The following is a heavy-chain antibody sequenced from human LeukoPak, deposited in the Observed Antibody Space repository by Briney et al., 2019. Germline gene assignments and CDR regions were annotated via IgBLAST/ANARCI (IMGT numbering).Heavy chain of an antibody. D-gene: IGHD3-10*01. V-gene: IGHV4-30-4*01. CDR1: GGSISSGDYY. CDR3: ARADYYGSGLPFDY. J-gene: IGHJ4*02. CDR2: IYYSGST. Sequence: SETLSLTCTVSGGSISSGDYYWSWIRQPPGKGLEWIGYIYYSGSTYYNPSLKSRVTISVDTSKNQFSLKLSSVTAADTAVYYCARADYYGSGLPFDYWGQGTLVTVSS.